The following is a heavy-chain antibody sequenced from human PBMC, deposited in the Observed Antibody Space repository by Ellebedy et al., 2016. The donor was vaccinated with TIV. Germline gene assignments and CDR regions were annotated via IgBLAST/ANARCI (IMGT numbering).Heavy chain of an antibody. CDR3: ARDHGTKSVDY. Sequence: AASVKVSCKASGYPFSSYGMSWVRQAPGRGLEWMGWISGNGENTNYEQTFQGRVTMTADTSTSTIYMELRSLRSDDTAVYFCARDHGTKSVDYWGQGTLVTVSS. CDR1: GYPFSSYG. V-gene: IGHV1-18*04. J-gene: IGHJ4*02. CDR2: ISGNGENT.